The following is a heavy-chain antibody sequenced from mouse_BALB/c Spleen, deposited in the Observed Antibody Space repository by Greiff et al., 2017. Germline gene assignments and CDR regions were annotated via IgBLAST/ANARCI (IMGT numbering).Heavy chain of an antibody. J-gene: IGHJ4*01. V-gene: IGHV5-6-5*01. CDR2: ISSGGST. D-gene: IGHD2-3*01. CDR3: ARGGGLDGYYVYAMDY. Sequence: EVQGVESGGGLVKPGGSLKLSCAASGFTFSSYAMSWVRQTPEKRLEWVASISSGGSTYYPDSVKGRFTISRDNARNILYLQMSSLRSEDTAMYYCARGGGLDGYYVYAMDYWGQGTSVTVSS. CDR1: GFTFSSYA.